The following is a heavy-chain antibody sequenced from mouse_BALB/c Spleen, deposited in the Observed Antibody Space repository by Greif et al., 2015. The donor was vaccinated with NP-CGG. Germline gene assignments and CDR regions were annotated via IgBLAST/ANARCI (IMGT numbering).Heavy chain of an antibody. Sequence: VQLQQSGPGLVQPSQSLSITCTVSGSSLTSYGVHWVRQSPGKGLEWLGVIWSGGSTDYNAAFISRLSISKDNSKSQVFFKMNSLQADDTAIYYCARNDGYDNYYAMDYWGQGTSVTVSS. CDR2: IWSGGST. J-gene: IGHJ4*01. D-gene: IGHD2-2*01. CDR3: ARNDGYDNYYAMDY. V-gene: IGHV2-4-1*01. CDR1: GSSLTSYG.